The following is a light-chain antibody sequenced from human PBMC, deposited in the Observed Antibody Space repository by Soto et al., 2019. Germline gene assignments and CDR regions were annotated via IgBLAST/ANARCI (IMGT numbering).Light chain of an antibody. J-gene: IGKJ1*01. V-gene: IGKV3-20*01. CDR1: QSVSNY. Sequence: EIVLTQSPGTLSLSPGERATLSCRARQSVSNYLAWYQQKPGQAPRLLIYGASSRATGIPDRFSGSGSGTDFTLTISRLEAEDFAVYYCQQYGGSPQTFGQGTKVEIK. CDR3: QQYGGSPQT. CDR2: GAS.